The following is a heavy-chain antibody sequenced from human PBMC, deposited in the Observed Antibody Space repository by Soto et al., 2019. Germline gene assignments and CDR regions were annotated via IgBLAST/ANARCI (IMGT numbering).Heavy chain of an antibody. CDR3: APVYLTIFGVVIIPHDGLDV. Sequence: GGSLRLSCAASGFTFSRYGMHCVRQAPGKGLEWVAVISYDGSNKYYADSVKGRFSISRDNSKNTLYLQMNSLRAEDTAVYYCAPVYLTIFGVVIIPHDGLDVWGQGTTVTVSS. CDR1: GFTFSRYG. V-gene: IGHV3-30*03. J-gene: IGHJ6*02. CDR2: ISYDGSNK. D-gene: IGHD3-3*01.